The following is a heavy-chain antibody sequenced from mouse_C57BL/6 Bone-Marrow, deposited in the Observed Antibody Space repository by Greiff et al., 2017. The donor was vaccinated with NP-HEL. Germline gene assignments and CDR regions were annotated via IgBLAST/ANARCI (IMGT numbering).Heavy chain of an antibody. CDR2: IYPGDGDT. CDR1: GYAFSSYW. Sequence: VQLQESGAELVKPGASVKISCKASGYAFSSYWMNWVKQRPGKGLEWIGQIYPGDGDTNYNGKFKGKATLTADKSSSTAYMQLSSLTSEDSAVYFCAKAIYYGYDGPYFDYWGQGTTLTVSS. D-gene: IGHD2-2*01. V-gene: IGHV1-80*01. CDR3: AKAIYYGYDGPYFDY. J-gene: IGHJ2*01.